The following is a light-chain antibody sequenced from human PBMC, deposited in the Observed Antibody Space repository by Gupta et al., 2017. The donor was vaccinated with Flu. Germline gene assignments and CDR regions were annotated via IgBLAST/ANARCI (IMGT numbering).Light chain of an antibody. CDR3: LQANSLPRT. CDR1: QGISSW. CDR2: TAS. V-gene: IGKV1-12*01. J-gene: IGKJ1*01. Sequence: PSSVSAPVGDRVTITCRASQGISSWLAWYQQKPGKPPQLLIHTASILQSGVPSRFSGSASGTDFTLTISSLQPEDFATDDCLQANSLPRTCGQGTKVEMK.